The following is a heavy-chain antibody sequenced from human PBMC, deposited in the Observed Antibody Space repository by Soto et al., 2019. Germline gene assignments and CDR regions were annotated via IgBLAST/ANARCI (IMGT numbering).Heavy chain of an antibody. J-gene: IGHJ5*02. V-gene: IGHV1-46*01. D-gene: IGHD3-3*01. Sequence: ASVKVSCKAPGDTFTSYYLNWVRQAPGQRLELMGVINPHGGSTKYAQKFQGRVTMTRDTSRSTVYMELRSLRSDDTAIYYCARSSGGNFGIIIEGSNWFDPWGQGTLVTVYS. CDR2: INPHGGST. CDR1: GDTFTSYY. CDR3: ARSSGGNFGIIIEGSNWFDP.